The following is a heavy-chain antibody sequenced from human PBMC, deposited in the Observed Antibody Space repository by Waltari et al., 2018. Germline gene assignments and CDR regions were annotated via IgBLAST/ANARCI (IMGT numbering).Heavy chain of an antibody. Sequence: EVQLLESGGGLVQPGGSLRLSCAASGFTFNTYTMGWVRQAPGKGLEWVSIITDSGDGTYYAESVNGRFTISRDNSKNTLNLQLSSLIAEDTAVYYCAKSGPYSASFSDFDYWGQGTLVTVSS. CDR1: GFTFNTYT. J-gene: IGHJ4*02. V-gene: IGHV3-23*01. D-gene: IGHD5-18*01. CDR3: AKSGPYSASFSDFDY. CDR2: ITDSGDGT.